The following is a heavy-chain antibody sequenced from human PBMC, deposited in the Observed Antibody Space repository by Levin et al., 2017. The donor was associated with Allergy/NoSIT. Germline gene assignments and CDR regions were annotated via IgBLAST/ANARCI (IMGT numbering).Heavy chain of an antibody. CDR2: VYYSGNT. V-gene: IGHV4-59*01. CDR3: ARDRTIPAAGNDFYYYGMDV. J-gene: IGHJ6*02. D-gene: IGHD6-13*01. CDR1: GGSISGYF. Sequence: SQTLSLPCIVSGGSISGYFWSWIRQPPGKQLEWIGHVYYSGNTNYNPSLKSRVTISVDTSKNRFSLKLSSVTAADTATYYCARDRTIPAAGNDFYYYGMDVWGQGTTVTVSS.